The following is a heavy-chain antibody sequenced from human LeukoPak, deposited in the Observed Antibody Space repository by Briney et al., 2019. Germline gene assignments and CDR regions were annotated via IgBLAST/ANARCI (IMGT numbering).Heavy chain of an antibody. V-gene: IGHV1-69*13. CDR2: IIPIFGTA. CDR3: ARDRRITGTTDWFDP. J-gene: IGHJ5*02. Sequence: SVKVSCKASGYTFTSYGISWVRQAPGQGLEWMGGIIPIFGTANYAQKFQGRVTITADESTSTAYMELSSLRSEDTAVYYCARDRRITGTTDWFDPWGQGTLVTVSS. D-gene: IGHD1-20*01. CDR1: GYTFTSYG.